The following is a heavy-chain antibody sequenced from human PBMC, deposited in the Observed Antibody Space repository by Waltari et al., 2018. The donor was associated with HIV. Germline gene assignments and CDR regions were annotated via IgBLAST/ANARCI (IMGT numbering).Heavy chain of an antibody. Sequence: EVQLVESGGGLIEPGGSLRLSCAASGLTVSSNYMSWVRQAPGKGLEWVSVIYSGGARNNADSGKGRFTISRDNSKDTLSLHMNSLGPEDTAVYYCARDPRSSGYYGMDVWGQGTTVTVSS. J-gene: IGHJ6*02. CDR1: GLTVSSNY. D-gene: IGHD1-26*01. V-gene: IGHV3-53*01. CDR3: ARDPRSSGYYGMDV. CDR2: IYSGGAR.